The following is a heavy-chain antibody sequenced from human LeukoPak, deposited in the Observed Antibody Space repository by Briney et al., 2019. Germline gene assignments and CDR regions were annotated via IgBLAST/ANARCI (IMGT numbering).Heavy chain of an antibody. V-gene: IGHV3-7*04. CDR2: ISPDGSEK. D-gene: IGHD6-13*01. J-gene: IGHJ4*02. CDR3: ARGGSSRFDQ. CDR1: GFTFTTYW. Sequence: PGGSLTLSSAASGFTFTTYWMSWVRQAPGKVLEWVAKISPDGSEKYYVDSVKGRFTISRDNAKNSLDLQMSSLRADDTAVYYCARGGSSRFDQWGQGTLVTVSS.